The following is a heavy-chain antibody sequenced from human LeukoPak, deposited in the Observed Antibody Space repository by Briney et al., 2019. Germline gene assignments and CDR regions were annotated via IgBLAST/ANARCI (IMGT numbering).Heavy chain of an antibody. Sequence: PSETLSLTCTVSGGSISSSSYYWGWLRQPPGKGLEWIGSIYYSGSTYYNPSLKSRVTISVDTSKNQFSLKLSSVTAADTAVYYCARQEGRQQPFGYYQHWGQGTLVTVSS. D-gene: IGHD6-13*01. CDR2: IYYSGST. J-gene: IGHJ1*01. V-gene: IGHV4-39*01. CDR3: ARQEGRQQPFGYYQH. CDR1: GGSISSSSYY.